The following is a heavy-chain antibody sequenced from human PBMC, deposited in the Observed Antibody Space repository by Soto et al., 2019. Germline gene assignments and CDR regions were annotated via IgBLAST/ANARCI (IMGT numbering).Heavy chain of an antibody. CDR3: AKVSDFWTGNNH. V-gene: IGHV3-23*01. CDR2: ISGGST. CDR1: GFTFSSYA. Sequence: EVQLLESGGGLVQPGGSLRLSCAASGFTFSSYAMNWVRQAPGKGLEWVAAISGGSTYYADSVKGQFTVSRYKAKNTLYLQMNSLRAEDTAIYYCAKVSDFWTGNNHWGQGTLVSVSS. D-gene: IGHD3-3*01. J-gene: IGHJ5*02.